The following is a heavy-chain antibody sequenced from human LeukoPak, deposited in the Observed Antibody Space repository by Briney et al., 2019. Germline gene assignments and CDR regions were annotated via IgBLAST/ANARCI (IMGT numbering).Heavy chain of an antibody. D-gene: IGHD3-9*01. J-gene: IGHJ4*02. V-gene: IGHV5-51*01. CDR2: IYPGDSDT. CDR3: ARLGLRYFDRSPFDY. CDR1: GYSFTSYW. Sequence: GESLKISCKGPGYSFTSYWIGWVRQMPGKGLEWMGIIYPGDSDTRNSPSFQGQVTIPADKSRSTGYLQWSSLKASDTAMYYCARLGLRYFDRSPFDYWGQGALVTVSS.